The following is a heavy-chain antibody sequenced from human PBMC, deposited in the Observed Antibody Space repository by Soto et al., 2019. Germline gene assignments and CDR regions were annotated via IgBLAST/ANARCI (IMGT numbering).Heavy chain of an antibody. J-gene: IGHJ6*03. CDR3: ARHGAGYSYGYGPYYMDV. CDR1: GGSISSGGYS. CDR2: IYHSGST. Sequence: SETLSLTCAVSGGSISSGGYSWSWIRQPPGKGLEWIGYIYHSGSTYYNPSLKSRVTISVDRSKNQFSLKLSSVTAADTAVYYCARHGAGYSYGYGPYYMDVWGKGTTVTVSS. V-gene: IGHV4-30-2*01. D-gene: IGHD5-18*01.